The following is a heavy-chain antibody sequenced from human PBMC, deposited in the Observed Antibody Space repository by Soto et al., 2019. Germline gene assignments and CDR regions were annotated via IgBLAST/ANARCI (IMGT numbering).Heavy chain of an antibody. CDR2: INHSGST. CDR3: ARVGLRFLEWLLSGYYYGMDV. J-gene: IGHJ6*02. D-gene: IGHD3-3*01. CDR1: EGYFSCYD. Sequence: SETKSLSNTVYEGYFSCYDWIGIRKPPGKGLEWIGEINHSGSTNYNPSLKSRVTISVDTSRNQFSLKLSSVTAADTAVYYCARVGLRFLEWLLSGYYYGMDVWGQGTTVTVSS. V-gene: IGHV4-34*01.